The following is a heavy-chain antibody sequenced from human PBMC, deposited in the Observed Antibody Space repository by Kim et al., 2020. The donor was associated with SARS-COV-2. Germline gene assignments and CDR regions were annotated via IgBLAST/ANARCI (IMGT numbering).Heavy chain of an antibody. Sequence: SVKVSCKASGGTFSSYAISWVRQAPGQGLEWMGRIIPILGIANYAQKFQGRVTITADKSTSTAYMELSSLRSEDTAVYYCARDSFDYGDPNPRNWFDPWGQGTLVTVSS. J-gene: IGHJ5*02. V-gene: IGHV1-69*04. CDR2: IIPILGIA. CDR1: GGTFSSYA. CDR3: ARDSFDYGDPNPRNWFDP. D-gene: IGHD4-17*01.